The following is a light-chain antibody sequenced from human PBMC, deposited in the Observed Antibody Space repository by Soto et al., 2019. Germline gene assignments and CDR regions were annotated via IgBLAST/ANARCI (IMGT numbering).Light chain of an antibody. CDR1: QSVSSNY. CDR3: QQYATSPWT. Sequence: IVLTQSPDTLSLSPGERATLSCRASQSVSSNYLAWYQQKPGQAPRLLIYGASSRATGIPDRFSGSGSGTDFTLTISRLEPEDFAAYYCQQYATSPWTFGQGTKVEIK. J-gene: IGKJ1*01. V-gene: IGKV3-20*01. CDR2: GAS.